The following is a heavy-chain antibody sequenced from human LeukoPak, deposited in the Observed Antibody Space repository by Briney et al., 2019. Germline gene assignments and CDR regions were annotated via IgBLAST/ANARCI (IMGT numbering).Heavy chain of an antibody. D-gene: IGHD3-16*01. Sequence: GASVKVSCKASGYTFTSYDINWVRQATGQGLEWMGWMNPNSGNTGYAQKFQGRVTMTRNTSISTAYMELSSLRSEDTAVYYCARCTQGESWDAFDIWGQGTMVTVSS. CDR1: GYTFTSYD. V-gene: IGHV1-8*01. J-gene: IGHJ3*02. CDR3: ARCTQGESWDAFDI. CDR2: MNPNSGNT.